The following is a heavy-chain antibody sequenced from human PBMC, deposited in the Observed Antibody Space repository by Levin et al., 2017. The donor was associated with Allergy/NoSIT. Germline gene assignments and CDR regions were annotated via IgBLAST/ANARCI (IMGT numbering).Heavy chain of an antibody. D-gene: IGHD6-19*01. CDR3: ARGTSDWPGVDY. Sequence: GESLKISCFASGFTFSLYWMAWVRQPPGKGLEWVANIKPDGSGRYHAESLKGRITITRDNAENSLYLQMNSLRVEDTAIYYCARGTSDWPGVDYWGQGTLVNVPS. CDR1: GFTFSLYW. V-gene: IGHV3-7*01. CDR2: IKPDGSGR. J-gene: IGHJ4*02.